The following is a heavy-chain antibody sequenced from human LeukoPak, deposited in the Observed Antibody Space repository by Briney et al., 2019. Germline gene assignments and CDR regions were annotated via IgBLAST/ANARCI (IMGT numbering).Heavy chain of an antibody. CDR2: IYYSGST. V-gene: IGHV4-59*01. CDR3: ARTTEGYCSSASCFGFSYSYYMDV. Sequence: SETLSLTCTVSGGSISSYYWSWIRQPPRNRLEWIGYIYYSGSTNYNPSLKIRVTISVDTSKNQFSLKLSSVIAADTAVYYCARTTEGYCSSASCFGFSYSYYMDVWGKGTTVTISS. CDR1: GGSISSYY. D-gene: IGHD2-2*01. J-gene: IGHJ6*03.